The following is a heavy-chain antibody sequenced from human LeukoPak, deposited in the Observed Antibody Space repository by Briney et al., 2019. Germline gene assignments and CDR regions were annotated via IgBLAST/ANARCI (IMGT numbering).Heavy chain of an antibody. CDR3: ARGLRYYYDSDSADY. J-gene: IGHJ4*02. CDR1: GYTFTSYD. D-gene: IGHD3-22*01. CDR2: MSPNSGNT. Sequence: ASVKVSCKASGYTFTSYDINWVRQAAGQGLEWMGWMSPNSGNTGYAQKFQGRVTITRNTSISTAYMELSSLRSEDTAVYYCARGLRYYYDSDSADYWGQGTLVTVSS. V-gene: IGHV1-8*03.